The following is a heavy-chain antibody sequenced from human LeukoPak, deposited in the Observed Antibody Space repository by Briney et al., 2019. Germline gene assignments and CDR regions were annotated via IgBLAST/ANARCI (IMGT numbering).Heavy chain of an antibody. CDR2: IYYSGST. Sequence: PSETLSLTCTVSGGSISSSSYYCGWIRQPPGKGVEWIGRIYYSGSTYYNPSLKSRVTISEDTYKNQCPLKLGSVNAADTAVYYCARQRGSYDFWSGYSLVYWFDPWGQGTLVTVSS. CDR3: ARQRGSYDFWSGYSLVYWFDP. CDR1: GGSISSSSYY. D-gene: IGHD3-3*01. J-gene: IGHJ5*02. V-gene: IGHV4-39*01.